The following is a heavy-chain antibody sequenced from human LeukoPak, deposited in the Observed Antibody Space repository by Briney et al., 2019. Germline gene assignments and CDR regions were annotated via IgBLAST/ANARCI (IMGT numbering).Heavy chain of an antibody. CDR2: IYHSGST. D-gene: IGHD3-22*01. J-gene: IGHJ4*02. CDR1: GGSISTYY. CDR3: ARRDSSSYYFDY. Sequence: SETLSLTCTVSGGSISTYYWSWIRQPPGKGLEWIGYIYHSGSTNYNPSLKSRVTISVDTSQNQFSLKLSSVTAADTAVYYCARRDSSSYYFDYWGQGTLVTVSS. V-gene: IGHV4-59*01.